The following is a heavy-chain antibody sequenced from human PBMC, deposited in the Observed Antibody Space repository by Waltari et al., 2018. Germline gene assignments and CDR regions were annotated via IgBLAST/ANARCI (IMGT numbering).Heavy chain of an antibody. D-gene: IGHD3-3*01. Sequence: QVQLQQWGAGLLKPSETLSLTCAVYGGSFSGYYWSWIRQPPGKGLEWIGEINHSGSTNYNPSLKSRVTISVDTSKNQFSLKLSSVTAADTAVYYCARRCQAIFGVVTAFFDYWGQGTLVTVSS. CDR2: INHSGST. J-gene: IGHJ4*02. CDR1: GGSFSGYY. V-gene: IGHV4-34*01. CDR3: ARRCQAIFGVVTAFFDY.